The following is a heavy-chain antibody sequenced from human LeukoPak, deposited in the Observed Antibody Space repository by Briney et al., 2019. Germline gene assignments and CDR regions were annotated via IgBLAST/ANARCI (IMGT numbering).Heavy chain of an antibody. CDR3: ARGVVSGRFGDYYYYMDV. V-gene: IGHV4-34*01. Sequence: PSETLSLTCAVYGGSFSGHYWTWIRQPPGKGLQWIGEVNDRGSTNYNPFLKSRLTISEDKSKKQFSLRLPSVTAADTAIYYCARGVVSGRFGDYYYYMDVWGKGTTVTVSS. CDR2: VNDRGST. CDR1: GGSFSGHY. J-gene: IGHJ6*03. D-gene: IGHD3-16*01.